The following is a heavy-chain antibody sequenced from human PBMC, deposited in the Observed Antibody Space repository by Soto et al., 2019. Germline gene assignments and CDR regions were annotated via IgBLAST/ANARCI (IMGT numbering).Heavy chain of an antibody. CDR1: GYTFTAYA. D-gene: IGHD3-16*02. Sequence: QVQLVQSGAEEKKPGASVKVSCQASGYTFTAYAIHWVRQAPGQRLEWMGWINAGNGNTRYLQKFQTRIPTTRDTSASTAYMELSSLTFADTAVYYCARSAISPFGGLIGPFDYWGQGNLVAVSS. V-gene: IGHV1-3*05. CDR3: ARSAISPFGGLIGPFDY. CDR2: INAGNGNT. J-gene: IGHJ4*02.